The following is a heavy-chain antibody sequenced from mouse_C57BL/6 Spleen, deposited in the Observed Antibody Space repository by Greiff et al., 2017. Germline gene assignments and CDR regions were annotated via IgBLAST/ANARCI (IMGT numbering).Heavy chain of an antibody. CDR2: IDPSDSYT. CDR1: GYTFTSYW. D-gene: IGHD4-1*01. J-gene: IGHJ4*01. V-gene: IGHV1-59*01. CDR3: ADEAGAMDY. Sequence: QVQLQQPGAELVRPGTSVKLSCKASGYTFTSYWMHWVKQRPGQGLEWIGVIDPSDSYTNYNQKFKGKATLTVDTSSSTAYMQLSILTSEDSAVYYFADEAGAMDYWGQGTSVTVSS.